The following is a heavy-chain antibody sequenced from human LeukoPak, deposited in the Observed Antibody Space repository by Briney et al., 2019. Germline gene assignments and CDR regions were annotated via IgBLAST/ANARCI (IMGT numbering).Heavy chain of an antibody. CDR1: GNSISTNNYY. CDR3: ARGSRQQLGFDY. J-gene: IGHJ4*02. D-gene: IGHD6-13*01. CDR2: IYYSGST. Sequence: SETLSLTCTVSGNSISTNNYYWGWIRQPPGKGLEWIGSIYYSGSTYYNLSLKNRVTMSVDTSRNQFSLRLSSVTAADTAVYYCARGSRQQLGFDYWGQGTLVTVSS. V-gene: IGHV4-39*07.